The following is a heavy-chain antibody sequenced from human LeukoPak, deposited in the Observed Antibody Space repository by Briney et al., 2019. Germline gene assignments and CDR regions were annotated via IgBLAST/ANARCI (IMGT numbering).Heavy chain of an antibody. CDR1: GYTFTGYY. Sequence: ASVKVSCKASGYTFTGYYMHWVRQAPGQGLEWMGWINPNSGGTNYAQKFQGRVTMTRDTSISTAYMELSRLRSDDTAVYYCARRITMWNAFDIWGQGTMVTVSS. D-gene: IGHD3-10*02. V-gene: IGHV1-2*02. CDR3: ARRITMWNAFDI. J-gene: IGHJ3*02. CDR2: INPNSGGT.